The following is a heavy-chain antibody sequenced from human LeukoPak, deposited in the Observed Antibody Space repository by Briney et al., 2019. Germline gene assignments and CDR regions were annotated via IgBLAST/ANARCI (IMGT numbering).Heavy chain of an antibody. J-gene: IGHJ3*02. CDR1: GFTFSIYA. V-gene: IGHV3-23*01. CDR2: ISGSGGST. CDR3: AKDTRSRLFLEWLLPRDAFDI. D-gene: IGHD3-3*01. Sequence: GGSLSLSCAASGFTFSIYAMSWVRQAPGQGLEWVSAISGSGGSTYYADSVKGRFTISRDNSKNTLYLQMNSLRAEDTAVYYCAKDTRSRLFLEWLLPRDAFDIWGQGTMVTVSS.